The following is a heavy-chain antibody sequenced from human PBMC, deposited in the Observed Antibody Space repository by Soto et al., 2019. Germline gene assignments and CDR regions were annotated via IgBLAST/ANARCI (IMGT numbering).Heavy chain of an antibody. Sequence: LSLTCTVSRGSIRSSSYYWGWIHQTPGKGLEWIGSIYYGGSTYYNPSLKSRVTRSVDTSKNQFSLKLSSVTAADTAVYYCARHRGYYDYYSYYGMDVWGQGT. J-gene: IGHJ6*02. D-gene: IGHD3-3*01. CDR3: ARHRGYYDYYSYYGMDV. CDR1: RGSIRSSSYY. CDR2: IYYGGST. V-gene: IGHV4-39*01.